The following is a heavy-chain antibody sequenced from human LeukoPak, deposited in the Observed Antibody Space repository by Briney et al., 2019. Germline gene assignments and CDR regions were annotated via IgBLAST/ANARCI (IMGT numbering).Heavy chain of an antibody. CDR2: IYYSGST. D-gene: IGHD6-13*01. CDR1: GGSISNYY. CDR3: ARDSSRSYDY. J-gene: IGHJ4*02. Sequence: PSETLSLTCTVSGGSISNYYWGWIRQPPGKGLEWIGSIYYSGSTYYNPSLKSRVTISVDTSKNQFSLKLSSVAAADTAVYYCARDSSRSYDYWGQGTLVTVSS. V-gene: IGHV4-39*07.